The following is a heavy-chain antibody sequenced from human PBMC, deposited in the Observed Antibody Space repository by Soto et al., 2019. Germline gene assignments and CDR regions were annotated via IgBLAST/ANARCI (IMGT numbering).Heavy chain of an antibody. D-gene: IGHD2-2*01. CDR2: IYYSGST. CDR1: GGSISSSSYY. Sequence: PSETLSLTCTVSGGSISSSSYYWGWIRQPPGKGLEWIGSIYYSGSTYYNPSLKSRVTISVDTPKNQFSLKLSSVTAADTAVYYCARDAVPATNLGGPDYWGQGTLVTVSS. V-gene: IGHV4-39*02. J-gene: IGHJ4*02. CDR3: ARDAVPATNLGGPDY.